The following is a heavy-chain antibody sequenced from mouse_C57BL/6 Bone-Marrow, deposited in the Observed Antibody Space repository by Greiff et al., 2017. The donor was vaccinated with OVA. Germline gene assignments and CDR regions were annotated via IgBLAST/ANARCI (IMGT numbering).Heavy chain of an antibody. D-gene: IGHD4-1*02. J-gene: IGHJ4*01. Sequence: EVKLVESEGGLVQPGSSLKLSCTASGFTFSDYYMAWVRQVPEKGLEWVANINYDGSSTYYLDSLKSRFIISRDNAKNILYLQMSSLKSEDTATYYCARGQLRDAMDYWGQGTSVTVSS. V-gene: IGHV5-16*01. CDR3: ARGQLRDAMDY. CDR2: INYDGSST. CDR1: GFTFSDYY.